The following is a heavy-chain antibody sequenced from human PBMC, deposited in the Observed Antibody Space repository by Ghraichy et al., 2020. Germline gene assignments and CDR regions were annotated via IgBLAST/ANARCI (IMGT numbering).Heavy chain of an antibody. J-gene: IGHJ4*01. Sequence: GGSLRLSCAASGFTFSSYAMHWVRQAPGKGLEWVAVISYDGRKIYYADSVKGRFTISKDSSKNTLYLLMNSLRAEDTAVFYCVRESDGGNYLDRWGQGTPVTVSS. CDR2: ISYDGRKI. V-gene: IGHV3-30*04. CDR3: VRESDGGNYLDR. CDR1: GFTFSSYA. D-gene: IGHD4-23*01.